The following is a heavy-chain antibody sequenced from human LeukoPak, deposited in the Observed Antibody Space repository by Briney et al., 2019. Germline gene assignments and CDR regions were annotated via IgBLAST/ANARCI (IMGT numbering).Heavy chain of an antibody. J-gene: IGHJ3*02. V-gene: IGHV4-34*01. D-gene: IGHD6-13*01. Sequence: PSETLSLTCAVYGGSFSGYYWSWIRQPPGKGLEWIGEINHSGSTNYNPSLKSRVTMSVDTSKNQFSLKLSSVTAADTAVYYCARGIAAASERALDIWGQGTMVTVSS. CDR2: INHSGST. CDR3: ARGIAAASERALDI. CDR1: GGSFSGYY.